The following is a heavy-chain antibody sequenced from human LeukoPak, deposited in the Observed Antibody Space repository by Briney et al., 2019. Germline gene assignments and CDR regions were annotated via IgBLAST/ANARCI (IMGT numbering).Heavy chain of an antibody. CDR3: ARGGEMPTPPGY. D-gene: IGHD5-24*01. CDR2: IYPGDSET. J-gene: IGHJ4*02. Sequence: MGIIYPGDSETRYSPSFQGQVTISADKSISTAYLQWSSLKASDTAIYYCARGGEMPTPPGYWGQGTLVTVSS. V-gene: IGHV5-51*01.